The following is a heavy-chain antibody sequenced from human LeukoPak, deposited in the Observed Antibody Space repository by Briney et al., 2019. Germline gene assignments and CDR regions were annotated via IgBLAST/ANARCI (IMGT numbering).Heavy chain of an antibody. CDR1: GYTFSSYA. Sequence: GGSLRLSCAASGYTFSSYAMSWVRQAPGKGLEWVSAISGSGGSTYYADSVKGRFTISRDNSKNTLYLQMNSLRAEDTAVYYCARAYRQNYYYYYMDVWGKGTTVTVSS. CDR3: ARAYRQNYYYYYMDV. V-gene: IGHV3-23*01. D-gene: IGHD4-11*01. CDR2: ISGSGGST. J-gene: IGHJ6*03.